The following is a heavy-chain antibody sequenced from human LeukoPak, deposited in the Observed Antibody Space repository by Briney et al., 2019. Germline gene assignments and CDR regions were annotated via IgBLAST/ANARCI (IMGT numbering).Heavy chain of an antibody. CDR3: ATLSSSSVGY. D-gene: IGHD6-19*01. CDR2: IGISGSPI. J-gene: IGHJ4*02. CDR1: GLSFTDYY. V-gene: IGHV3-11*01. Sequence: GGSLRLSCAASGLSFTDYYMSWIRQAPGKGQEWVSYIGISGSPIYYADSVKGRFTISRDNAKNSVYLQLNSLRAEDTAFYYCATLSSSSVGYWGQGTLVTVSS.